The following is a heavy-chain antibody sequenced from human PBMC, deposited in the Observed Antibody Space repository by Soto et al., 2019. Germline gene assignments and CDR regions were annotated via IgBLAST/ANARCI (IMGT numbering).Heavy chain of an antibody. J-gene: IGHJ6*02. D-gene: IGHD2-2*01. V-gene: IGHV3-30*18. CDR1: GFTFSTYG. CDR3: VKEGRGSTTSCTRCYGLDV. Sequence: QVQLVESGGGVVQPGRSLRLSCAASGFTFSTYGMHWVRQPPGKGLEWVAALSHDENNKYYADSVKGRFTISRDNSKNTLYLEIFSLRVEETAVYYCVKEGRGSTTSCTRCYGLDVWGQGTTVTVSS. CDR2: LSHDENNK.